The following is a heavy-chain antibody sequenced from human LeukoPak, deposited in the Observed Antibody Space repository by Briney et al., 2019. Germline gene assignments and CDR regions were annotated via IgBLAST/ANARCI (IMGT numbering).Heavy chain of an antibody. CDR2: INSDGRST. V-gene: IGHV3-74*01. CDR3: AKGGVTQKDIVVVPAATLNWFDP. CDR1: GFTFSRYW. J-gene: IGHJ5*02. Sequence: PGGSLRLSCAASGFTFSRYWMHWVRQAPGKGLVWVSRINSDGRSTSYADSVKGRFTISRDNAKNSLYLQMNSLRAEDTAVYYCAKGGVTQKDIVVVPAATLNWFDPWGQGTLVTVSS. D-gene: IGHD2-2*01.